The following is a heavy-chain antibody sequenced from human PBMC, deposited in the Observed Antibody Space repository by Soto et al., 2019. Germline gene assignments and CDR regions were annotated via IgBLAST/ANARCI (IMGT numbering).Heavy chain of an antibody. CDR2: IYTSGST. D-gene: IGHD3-22*01. V-gene: IGHV4-4*07. Sequence: QVQLQESGPGLVKPSETLSLTCTVSGGSISSYYWSWIRQPAGKGLEWIGRIYTSGSTNYNPSLTSRVTMSVDTSKNQFSLKLSSVTAADTAVYYCAGTMIVVVRRGFDPWGQGTLVTVSS. CDR1: GGSISSYY. CDR3: AGTMIVVVRRGFDP. J-gene: IGHJ5*02.